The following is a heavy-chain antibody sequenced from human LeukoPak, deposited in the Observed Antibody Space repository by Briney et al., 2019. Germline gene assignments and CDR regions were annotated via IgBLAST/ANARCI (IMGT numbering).Heavy chain of an antibody. CDR1: GGSLSNYY. CDR3: ARGDSTSWYVDS. J-gene: IGHJ4*02. CDR2: MFYGGSA. Sequence: SETLSLTCTVSGGSLSNYYWSWIRQPPGKGLEWIGFMFYGGSAYYNPSLKSRVTISVDTSKNQISLNLRSVTAADTAMYYCARGDSTSWYVDSWGQGALVTVSS. V-gene: IGHV4-59*01. D-gene: IGHD6-13*01.